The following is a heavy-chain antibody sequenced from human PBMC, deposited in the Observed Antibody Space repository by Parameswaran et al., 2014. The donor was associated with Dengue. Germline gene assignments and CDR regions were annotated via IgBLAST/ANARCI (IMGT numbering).Heavy chain of an antibody. Sequence: VRQAPGKGLEWIGEINHSGSTNYKPSLKSRVTISVDTSRNQFSLKLSSVTAADTAVYYCARGPGINWGQGTLVTVSS. V-gene: IGHV4-34*01. J-gene: IGHJ4*02. CDR3: ARGPGIN. D-gene: IGHD3-10*01. CDR2: INHSGST.